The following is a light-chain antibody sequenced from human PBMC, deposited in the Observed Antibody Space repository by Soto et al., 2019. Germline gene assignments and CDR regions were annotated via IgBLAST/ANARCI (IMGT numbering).Light chain of an antibody. Sequence: EIVLTQSPATLSLSPGEGAPFSCRASQSVSTYLAWYQQKPGQAPSLLIYDASNRATGIPARFSGSGSGTDFTLTISSLEPEDFAVYYCQQRSNWITFGQGTRLEIE. V-gene: IGKV3-11*01. J-gene: IGKJ5*01. CDR3: QQRSNWIT. CDR2: DAS. CDR1: QSVSTY.